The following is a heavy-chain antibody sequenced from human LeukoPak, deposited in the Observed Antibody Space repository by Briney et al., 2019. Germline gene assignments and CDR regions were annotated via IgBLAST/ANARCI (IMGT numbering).Heavy chain of an antibody. CDR2: INPNSGGT. D-gene: IGHD3-22*01. Sequence: ASVKVSCNASGYTFTGYHIHWVRQAPGQGPEWMAWINPNSGGTKYAQKFQGRVTMTRDTSISTAYMEMSRLTSDDTAVYYCVKGWDSSGYYAFDIWGQGTMVTVSS. J-gene: IGHJ3*02. V-gene: IGHV1-2*02. CDR1: GYTFTGYH. CDR3: VKGWDSSGYYAFDI.